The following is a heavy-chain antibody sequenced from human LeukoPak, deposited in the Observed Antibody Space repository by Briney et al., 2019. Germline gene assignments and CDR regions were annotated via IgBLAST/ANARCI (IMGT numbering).Heavy chain of an antibody. J-gene: IGHJ4*02. CDR2: ISGSGSTT. CDR3: AKANSGSASRGYFDY. Sequence: GGTLRLSCAASGFTFSTYGMSWVRQPPGKRLEWVSGISGSGSTTYYADSVKGRFTISRDNSKNTLYLQMNSLRAEDTAVYYCAKANSGSASRGYFDYWGQGTLVTVSS. CDR1: GFTFSTYG. D-gene: IGHD6-25*01. V-gene: IGHV3-23*01.